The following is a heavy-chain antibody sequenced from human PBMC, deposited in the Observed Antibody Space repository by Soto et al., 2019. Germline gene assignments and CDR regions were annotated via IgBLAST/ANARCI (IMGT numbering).Heavy chain of an antibody. Sequence: GGSLRLSCAASGFTFSSYSMNWVRQAPGKGLEWVSYISSSSSTIYYADSVKGRFTIPRDNAKNSLYLQMNSLRDEDTAVYYCAVAGYSSGWYPNWFDPWGQGTLVTVSS. CDR3: AVAGYSSGWYPNWFDP. CDR2: ISSSSSTI. J-gene: IGHJ5*02. D-gene: IGHD6-19*01. V-gene: IGHV3-48*02. CDR1: GFTFSSYS.